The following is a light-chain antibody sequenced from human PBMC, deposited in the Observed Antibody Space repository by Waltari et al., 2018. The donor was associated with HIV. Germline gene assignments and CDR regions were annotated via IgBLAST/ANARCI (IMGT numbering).Light chain of an antibody. Sequence: IVMTQTPPSLPFAHGQPASLTCRASPTRLPSDGRTYLYGCLHRPGQPPHFLIYEVSNRFSGVPDRFSGSGSGTDFTLKISRVEAADACVYYCMQSIERPPWTFGQGTRLEI. CDR2: EVS. CDR3: MQSIERPPWT. J-gene: IGKJ2*02. CDR1: PTRLPSDGRTY. V-gene: IGKV2D-29*01.